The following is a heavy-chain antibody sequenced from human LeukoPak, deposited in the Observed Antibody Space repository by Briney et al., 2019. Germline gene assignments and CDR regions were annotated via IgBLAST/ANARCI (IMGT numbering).Heavy chain of an antibody. CDR1: GYSFTSYW. D-gene: IGHD3-22*01. Sequence: GESLKISCKGSGYSFTSYWIGWVRQMPGKGLEWMGIIYPGDSDTRYSPSFQGQVTISADKSISTAYLQWSSLKASDTAMYYCARLYYYDSSGYKGYYFDYWGQGTLVTVSS. J-gene: IGHJ4*02. CDR3: ARLYYYDSSGYKGYYFDY. V-gene: IGHV5-51*01. CDR2: IYPGDSDT.